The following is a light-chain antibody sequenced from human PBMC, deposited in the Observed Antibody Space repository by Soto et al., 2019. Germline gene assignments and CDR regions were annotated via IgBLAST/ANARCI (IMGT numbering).Light chain of an antibody. J-gene: IGKJ2*01. CDR1: QSVSSNY. V-gene: IGKV3-20*01. Sequence: EIVMTQSPATLSVSPGERATLSCRASQSVSSNYLAWYQQKPGQAPRLLIYGASTRATGIPDRFSGSGSGTDFTLTISRLEPEDFAVYYCQQYCSSSYTFGQGTRLEIK. CDR2: GAS. CDR3: QQYCSSSYT.